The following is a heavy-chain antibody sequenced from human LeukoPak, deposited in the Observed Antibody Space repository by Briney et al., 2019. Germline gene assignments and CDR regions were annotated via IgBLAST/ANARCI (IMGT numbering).Heavy chain of an antibody. Sequence: GGPLRLSCAASGFTFSSYGMHWVRQAPGKGLEWVAVISYDGSNKYYADSVKGRFTISRDNSKNTLYLQMNSLRAEDTAVYYCAKDMVVAHYYYCGMDVWGQGTTVTVSS. CDR3: AKDMVVAHYYYCGMDV. CDR2: ISYDGSNK. D-gene: IGHD2-21*01. J-gene: IGHJ6*02. CDR1: GFTFSSYG. V-gene: IGHV3-30*18.